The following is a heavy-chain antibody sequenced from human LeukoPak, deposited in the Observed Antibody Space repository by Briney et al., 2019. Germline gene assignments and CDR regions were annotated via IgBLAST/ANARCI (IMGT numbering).Heavy chain of an antibody. CDR2: ISSSGGNT. CDR1: GFTFGGYA. Sequence: GGPLRLSCSASGFTFGGYAMHWVHQAPGKGLEYVSAISSSGGNTHYADSVKGRFTISRDNSKNTLHLQMSSLRTEDTAVYYCVKGHGYSSDWYVRGFDYWGQGALVTVSS. CDR3: VKGHGYSSDWYVRGFDY. J-gene: IGHJ4*02. D-gene: IGHD6-19*01. V-gene: IGHV3-64D*06.